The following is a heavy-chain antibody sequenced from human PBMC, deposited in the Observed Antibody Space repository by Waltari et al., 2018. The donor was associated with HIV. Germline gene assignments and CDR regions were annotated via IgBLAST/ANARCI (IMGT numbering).Heavy chain of an antibody. Sequence: EVQLVESGGGLVQPGRSLRLSCAASGFTFDDYSVHLVRQAPGRGLEWVSGISWNSGRIGYADSVKGRFTISRDNAKKSVFLQMNSLKTDDTALYYCVREGVAAAGTNDAFDIWGQGTMVTVSS. J-gene: IGHJ3*02. CDR2: ISWNSGRI. CDR1: GFTFDDYS. V-gene: IGHV3-9*01. D-gene: IGHD6-13*01. CDR3: VREGVAAAGTNDAFDI.